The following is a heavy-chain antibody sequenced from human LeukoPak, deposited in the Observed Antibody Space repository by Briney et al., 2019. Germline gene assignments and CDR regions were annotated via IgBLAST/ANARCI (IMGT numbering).Heavy chain of an antibody. V-gene: IGHV4-39*01. CDR3: ARSDYLSFDP. CDR2: IYYSGST. D-gene: IGHD2/OR15-2a*01. Sequence: SETLSLTCTVSGGSISSSSYYWGWIRQPPGKGLEWIGSIYYSGSTYYNPSLKSRVTISVDTSKNQFSLKLSSVTAADTAVYYCARSDYLSFDPWGLGTLVTVSS. CDR1: GGSISSSSYY. J-gene: IGHJ5*02.